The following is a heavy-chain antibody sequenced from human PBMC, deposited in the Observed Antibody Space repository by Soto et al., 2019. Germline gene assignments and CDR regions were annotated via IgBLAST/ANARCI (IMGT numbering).Heavy chain of an antibody. CDR3: ARDHGGYSFAGDY. V-gene: IGHV4-4*02. J-gene: IGHJ4*02. CDR2: VYHSGDT. D-gene: IGHD5-18*01. Sequence: SETLSLTCAVSGDSISSPNWWRWVRQPPGKGLEWIGEVYHSGDTKYNPSLKSRVTISVDKSKNQFSLKLSSVTAADTALYYCARDHGGYSFAGDYWGQGIMVTVSS. CDR1: GDSISSPNW.